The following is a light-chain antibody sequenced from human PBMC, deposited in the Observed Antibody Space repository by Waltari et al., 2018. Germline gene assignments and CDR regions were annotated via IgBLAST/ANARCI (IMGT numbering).Light chain of an antibody. CDR1: QSISSW. CDR3: QQYNSYWT. Sequence: DIQMTQSPSTLSASVGDRVPITCGASQSISSWLAWYQPKPGKAPKLLIYKAFSLESGVPSRFIGSGSGTEFTLTISSLQPDDFATYYCQQYNSYWTFGQGTKVEIK. CDR2: KAF. V-gene: IGKV1-5*03. J-gene: IGKJ1*01.